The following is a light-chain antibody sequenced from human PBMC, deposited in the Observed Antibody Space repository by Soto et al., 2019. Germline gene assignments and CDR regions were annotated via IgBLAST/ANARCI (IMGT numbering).Light chain of an antibody. Sequence: QSALTQPRSVSGSPGQSVTISCTRTSSDVDNYNNVSWYQQHPGKAPKLLIYDVNNRPSGVPYRFSGSKSGNTASLTISGLQAGDEADYFCCSYAGTYTRVFGTGTKLTVL. CDR2: DVN. V-gene: IGLV2-11*01. CDR1: SSDVDNYNN. CDR3: CSYAGTYTRV. J-gene: IGLJ1*01.